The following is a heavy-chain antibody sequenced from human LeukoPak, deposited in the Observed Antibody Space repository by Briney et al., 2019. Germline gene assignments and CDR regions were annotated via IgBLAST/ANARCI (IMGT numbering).Heavy chain of an antibody. CDR2: ISSSSSYM. CDR1: GFTFSSYS. D-gene: IGHD6-19*01. Sequence: PGGSLRLSCAASGFTFSSYSMNWVRQAPGKGLEWVSSISSSSSYMYYADSVKGRFTISRDNAKNSLYLQMNSLRAKDTAVYYCARGAVADYYYYYYMDVWGKGTTVTVSS. CDR3: ARGAVADYYYYYYMDV. J-gene: IGHJ6*03. V-gene: IGHV3-21*01.